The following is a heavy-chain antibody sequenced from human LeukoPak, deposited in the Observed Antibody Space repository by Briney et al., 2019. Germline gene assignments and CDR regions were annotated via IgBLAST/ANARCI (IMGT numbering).Heavy chain of an antibody. CDR1: GYTFTSYY. CDR3: AREAPLGYVGESYYMDV. V-gene: IGHV1-46*01. CDR2: INPSGGST. Sequence: ASVKVSCKASGYTFTSYYMHWVRQAPGQGLEWMGIINPSGGSTSYAQKFQGRVTMTRDTSTSTVYMELSSLRSEDTAVYYFAREAPLGYVGESYYMDVWGKGPTVTVSS. J-gene: IGHJ6*03. D-gene: IGHD3-10*01.